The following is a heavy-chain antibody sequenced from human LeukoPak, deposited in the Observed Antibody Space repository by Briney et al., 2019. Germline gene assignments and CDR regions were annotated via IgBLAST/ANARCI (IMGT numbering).Heavy chain of an antibody. CDR1: GFNFANRA. Sequence: GGSLRLSCAASGFNFANRAMSWVRQAPGKGLEWVSTISGRGGAPYYADSVKGRSTISRDNSKNTLYLQINSLRAEDTAVYYCAKDYYDSSGHDAFDIWGQGTMVTVSS. D-gene: IGHD3-22*01. CDR2: ISGRGGAP. J-gene: IGHJ3*02. V-gene: IGHV3-23*01. CDR3: AKDYYDSSGHDAFDI.